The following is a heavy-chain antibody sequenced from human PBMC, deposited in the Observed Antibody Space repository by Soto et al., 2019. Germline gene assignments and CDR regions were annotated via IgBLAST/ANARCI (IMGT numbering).Heavy chain of an antibody. D-gene: IGHD6-19*01. Sequence: GGSLRLSCAASGFTFSSYAMHWVRQAPGKGLEWVAVISYDGSNKYYADSVKGRFTISRDNSKNTLYLRMSSLRAEDTALYFCAREGGPLFEWLASYFDYWGQRTLVTVST. J-gene: IGHJ4*02. CDR3: AREGGPLFEWLASYFDY. CDR1: GFTFSSYA. CDR2: ISYDGSNK. V-gene: IGHV3-30-3*01.